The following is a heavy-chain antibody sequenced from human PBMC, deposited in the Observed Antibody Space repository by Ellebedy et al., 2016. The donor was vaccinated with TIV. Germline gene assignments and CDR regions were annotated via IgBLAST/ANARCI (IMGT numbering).Heavy chain of an antibody. CDR3: ARDKFRDFDY. CDR1: GYTFTSYY. CDR2: INPSGGST. J-gene: IGHJ4*02. V-gene: IGHV1-46*01. Sequence: AASVKVSCKASGYTFTSYYMHWVRQAPGQGLEWMGIINPSGGSTSYAQKFQGRVTMTRDTSISTAYMELSRLRSDDTAVYYCARDKFRDFDYWGQGTLVTVSS.